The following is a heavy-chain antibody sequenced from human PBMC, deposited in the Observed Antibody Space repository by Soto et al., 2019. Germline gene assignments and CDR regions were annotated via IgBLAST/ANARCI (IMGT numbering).Heavy chain of an antibody. CDR3: RRSSRYSTDV. CDR1: GASIRSSAY. J-gene: IGHJ6*02. CDR2: IYSIGNT. D-gene: IGHD6-19*01. Sequence: QLQLQESGPGLVKPSETLSLTCTVSGASIRSSAYWGWIRQPPGKGLEWIGSIYSIGNTYYNPSLKSGVIISADTSKNQFSLNLISVTAADTAVYYCRRSSRYSTDVWGQGITVTVSS. V-gene: IGHV4-39*01.